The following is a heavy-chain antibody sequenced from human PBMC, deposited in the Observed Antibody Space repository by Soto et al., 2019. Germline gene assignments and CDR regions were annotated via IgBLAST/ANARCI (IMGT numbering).Heavy chain of an antibody. CDR2: IIPIFGTA. D-gene: IGHD1-7*01. Sequence: QVQLVQSGAEVKKPGSSVKVSCKASGGTFSSYAISWVRQAPGQGLEWMGGIIPIFGTANYAQKFQGRVTITADESMSTAYMELRSLRPEDTAVYYCASHGITGTWVYYYGMDVWGQGTTVTVSS. CDR3: ASHGITGTWVYYYGMDV. CDR1: GGTFSSYA. V-gene: IGHV1-69*12. J-gene: IGHJ6*02.